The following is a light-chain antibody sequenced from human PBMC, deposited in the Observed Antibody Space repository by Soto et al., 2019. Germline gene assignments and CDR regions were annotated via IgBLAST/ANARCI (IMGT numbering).Light chain of an antibody. J-gene: IGKJ1*01. V-gene: IGKV3-20*01. Sequence: EVVLTQSPGTLSLSPGERATLSCRASQSVINNYLAWYQQKPGQAPRLLIYGASSRATGIPVRFSGSGSGTDFTLTISRLEPEDFAVYYCQQYAKSPEWTFGQGTKVESK. CDR1: QSVINNY. CDR2: GAS. CDR3: QQYAKSPEWT.